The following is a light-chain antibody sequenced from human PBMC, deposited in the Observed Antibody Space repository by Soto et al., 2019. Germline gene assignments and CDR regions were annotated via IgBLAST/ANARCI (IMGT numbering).Light chain of an antibody. J-gene: IGKJ1*01. V-gene: IGKV3-15*01. CDR1: QSVSSN. CDR3: QQYNNWPRT. Sequence: EIVMTQSPATLSVSPGERATLSCRASQSVSSNLAWYQQKPGQAPRLLIYGASTRATDIPARFSGSGSGRDFTLTISSLQSEDFAVYYCQQYNNWPRTFGQGTKVEIK. CDR2: GAS.